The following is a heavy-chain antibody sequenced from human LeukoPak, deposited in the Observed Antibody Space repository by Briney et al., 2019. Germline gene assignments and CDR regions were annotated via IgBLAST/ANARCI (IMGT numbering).Heavy chain of an antibody. J-gene: IGHJ4*02. CDR1: GYTVTSYY. V-gene: IGHV1-2*02. CDR3: ARVVSYYYDSSGFDY. Sequence: GASVKVSCKASGYTVTSYYMHWVRQAPGQGLEWGGWINPNSGGTNYAQKFQGRVTMTRDTSISTAYMELSRLRSDDTAVYYCARVVSYYYDSSGFDYWGQGTLVTVSS. D-gene: IGHD3-22*01. CDR2: INPNSGGT.